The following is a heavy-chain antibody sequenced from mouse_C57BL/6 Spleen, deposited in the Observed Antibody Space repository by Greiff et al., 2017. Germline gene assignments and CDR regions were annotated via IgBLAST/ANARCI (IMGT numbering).Heavy chain of an antibody. J-gene: IGHJ4*01. Sequence: VQLQQSGAELVRPGASVTLSCKASGYTFTDYEMHWVKQTPVHGLEWIGAIDPETGGTAYNQKFKGKAILTADKSSSTAYMELRSLTSEDSAVYYCTPIYYDYDGEAMDYGGQGTSVTVSS. CDR1: GYTFTDYE. D-gene: IGHD2-4*01. CDR2: IDPETGGT. CDR3: TPIYYDYDGEAMDY. V-gene: IGHV1-15*01.